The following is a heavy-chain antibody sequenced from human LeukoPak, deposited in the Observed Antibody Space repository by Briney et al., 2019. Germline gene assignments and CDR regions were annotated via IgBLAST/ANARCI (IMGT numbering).Heavy chain of an antibody. V-gene: IGHV3-7*01. J-gene: IGHJ4*02. Sequence: GGSLRLSCAASGFTFSSYEMNWVRQAPGKGLEWVANIKQDGSEKYYVDSVKGRFTISRDNAKNSVYLQMNSLRAEDTAVYYRARSGEYYYDSSVFDYWGQGTLVTVSS. D-gene: IGHD3-22*01. CDR2: IKQDGSEK. CDR3: ARSGEYYYDSSVFDY. CDR1: GFTFSSYE.